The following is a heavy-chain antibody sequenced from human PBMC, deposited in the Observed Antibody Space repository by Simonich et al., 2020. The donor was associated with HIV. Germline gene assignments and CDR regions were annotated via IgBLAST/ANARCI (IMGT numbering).Heavy chain of an antibody. CDR3: ARDQVASIAVAFDY. D-gene: IGHD6-19*01. CDR2: IRRSSSYI. Sequence: EVQLVESGGGLVKPGGSLRLSCAASGFTFSSYSMNWVRQDPGKGLEWVSSIRRSSSYIYDADPVKGRFTISRDNAKNSLYLQMNSLRAEDTAVYYCARDQVASIAVAFDYWGQGALVTVSS. CDR1: GFTFSSYS. J-gene: IGHJ4*02. V-gene: IGHV3-21*01.